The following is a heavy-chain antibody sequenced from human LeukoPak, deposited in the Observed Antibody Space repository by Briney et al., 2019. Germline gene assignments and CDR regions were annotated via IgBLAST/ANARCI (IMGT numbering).Heavy chain of an antibody. CDR1: GYTFTGYY. CDR3: ARGVATPNLPQYYYYMDV. D-gene: IGHD5-12*01. CDR2: INPNSGGT. V-gene: IGHV1-2*02. Sequence: ASVKVSCKASGYTFTGYYMHWVRQAPGQGLEWMGWINPNSGGTNYAQKFQGRVTMTRDTSISTAYMELSRLRSDDTAVYYCARGVATPNLPQYYYYMDVWGKGTTVTVSS. J-gene: IGHJ6*03.